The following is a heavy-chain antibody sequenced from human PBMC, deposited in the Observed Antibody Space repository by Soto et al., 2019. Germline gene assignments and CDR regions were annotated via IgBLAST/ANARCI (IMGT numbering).Heavy chain of an antibody. D-gene: IGHD3-3*01. CDR3: AREKGGWSGYNFDY. Sequence: VQLVESGGGLVQPGGSLRLSCAASGFTFSSYAMHWVRQAPGKGLEYVSAISSNGGSTYYANSVKGRFTISRDNSKNTLYLQMGSLRAEDMAVYYCAREKGGWSGYNFDYWGQGTLVTVSS. CDR2: ISSNGGST. V-gene: IGHV3-64*01. J-gene: IGHJ4*02. CDR1: GFTFSSYA.